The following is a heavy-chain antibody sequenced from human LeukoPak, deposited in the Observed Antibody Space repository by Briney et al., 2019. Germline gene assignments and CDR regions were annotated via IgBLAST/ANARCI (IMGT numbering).Heavy chain of an antibody. J-gene: IGHJ4*02. CDR2: IYYSGST. CDR1: GGSISSGGYY. D-gene: IGHD6-13*01. Sequence: SETLSLTCTVSGGSISSGGYYWSWIRQHPGKGLEWIGYIYYSGSTYYNPSLKSRVTISVDTSKSQFSLKLSSVTAADTAVYYCARVGAAGISFDYWGQGTLVTVSS. CDR3: ARVGAAGISFDY. V-gene: IGHV4-31*03.